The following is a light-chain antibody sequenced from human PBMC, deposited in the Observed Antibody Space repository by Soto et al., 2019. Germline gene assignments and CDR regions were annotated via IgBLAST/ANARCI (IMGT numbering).Light chain of an antibody. V-gene: IGKV3-15*01. Sequence: ETVMTQSPATLSVSPGERVTLSCRASQSVNNNLAWYQQKPGQAPRLLVYGASTRATGVPARFSGSGSGTDFTLTISSLQSEDFALYFCQQCNDWPLFTFGQGTRLEIK. CDR2: GAS. CDR1: QSVNNN. J-gene: IGKJ5*01. CDR3: QQCNDWPLFT.